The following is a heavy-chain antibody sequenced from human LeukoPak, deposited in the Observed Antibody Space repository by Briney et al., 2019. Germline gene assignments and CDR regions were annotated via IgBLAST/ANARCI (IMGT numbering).Heavy chain of an antibody. D-gene: IGHD3-22*01. CDR3: ARDIEGSGYYLPFDY. J-gene: IGHJ4*02. CDR1: GYTFTSYG. CDR2: ISAYNGNT. Sequence: ASVKVSCKASGYTFTSYGISWVRQAPGQGLEWMGWISAYNGNTNYAQKLQGRVTMTTDTSTSTAYMELRSLRSDDTAVYYCARDIEGSGYYLPFDYWGQGTLVTVSS. V-gene: IGHV1-18*01.